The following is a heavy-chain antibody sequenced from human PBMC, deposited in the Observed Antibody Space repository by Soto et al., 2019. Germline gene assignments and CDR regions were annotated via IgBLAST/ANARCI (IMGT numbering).Heavy chain of an antibody. CDR2: IYSGGST. V-gene: IGHV3-66*01. CDR1: GFTVSSNY. D-gene: IGHD2-2*01. CDR3: ARGVVPAAMETDAFDI. Sequence: EVQLVESGGGLVQPGGSLRLSCAASGFTVSSNYMSWVRQAPGKGLEWVSVIYSGGSTYYADSVKGRFTISRDNSKNTLYLQMNSLRAEDTAVYYCARGVVPAAMETDAFDIWGQGTMVTVSS. J-gene: IGHJ3*02.